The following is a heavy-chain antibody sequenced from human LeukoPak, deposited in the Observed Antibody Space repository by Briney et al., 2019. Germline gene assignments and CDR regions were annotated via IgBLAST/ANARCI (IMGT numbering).Heavy chain of an antibody. CDR2: ISYDGSNK. Sequence: GGSLRLSCAASGFTFSNYAMSWVRQAPGKGLEWVAVISYDGSNKYYADSVKGRFTISRDNSKNTLYLQMNSLRAEDTAVYYCARNLDEMAESYAFDIWGQGTMVTVSS. CDR1: GFTFSNYA. J-gene: IGHJ3*02. D-gene: IGHD1-14*01. V-gene: IGHV3-30-3*01. CDR3: ARNLDEMAESYAFDI.